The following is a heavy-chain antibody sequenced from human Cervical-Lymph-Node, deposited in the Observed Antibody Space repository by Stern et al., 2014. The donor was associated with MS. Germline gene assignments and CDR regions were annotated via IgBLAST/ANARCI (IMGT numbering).Heavy chain of an antibody. CDR1: GFIFSDYA. V-gene: IGHV3-23*04. CDR3: AKGARIVGSTEFDH. J-gene: IGHJ4*02. D-gene: IGHD1-26*01. Sequence: EVQLVESGGGLVQPGGSLRLSCAASGFIFSDYAMSWVRQAPGKGLEWVSSISGGGGSSFFADSVKGRFTISRDKSNDTLYLQMDSLRDEDTAVYYCAKGARIVGSTEFDHWGQGTLVAVSS. CDR2: ISGGGGSS.